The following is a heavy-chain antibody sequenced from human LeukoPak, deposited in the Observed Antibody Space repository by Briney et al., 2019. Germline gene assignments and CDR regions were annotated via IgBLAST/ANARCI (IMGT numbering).Heavy chain of an antibody. Sequence: GASVKVSCKASGYTFTSYYMHWVRQAPGQGLEWMGIINPSGGSTSYAQKFQGRVTITADKSTSTAYMELSSLRSEDTAVYYCARDFCGSGSYYVVGYYGMDVWGQGTTVTVSS. J-gene: IGHJ6*02. CDR2: INPSGGST. CDR1: GYTFTSYY. CDR3: ARDFCGSGSYYVVGYYGMDV. D-gene: IGHD3-10*01. V-gene: IGHV1-46*01.